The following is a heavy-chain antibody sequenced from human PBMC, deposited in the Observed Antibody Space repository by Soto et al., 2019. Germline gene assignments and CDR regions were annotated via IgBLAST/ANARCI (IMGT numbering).Heavy chain of an antibody. CDR1: GFTFSNAW. Sequence: GGSLRLSCAASGFTFSNAWMSWVRQAPGKGLEWVGRIKSKTDGGTTDYAAPVKGRFTISRDDSKNTLYLQMNSLKTEDTAVYYCTTAYSSGWRYYYYGMDVWGQGTTVTVSS. CDR2: IKSKTDGGTT. CDR3: TTAYSSGWRYYYYGMDV. D-gene: IGHD6-19*01. J-gene: IGHJ6*02. V-gene: IGHV3-15*01.